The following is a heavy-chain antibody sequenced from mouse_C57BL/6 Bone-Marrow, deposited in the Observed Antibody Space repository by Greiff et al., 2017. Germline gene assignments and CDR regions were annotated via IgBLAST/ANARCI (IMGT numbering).Heavy chain of an antibody. CDR1: GYTFTSYW. CDR3: ARCGNYYGSSYYYAMDY. Sequence: QVQLQQPGAELVKPGASVKLSCKASGYTFTSYWMQWVKQRPGQGLEWIGEIDPSDSYTNYNQKFKGKATLTVDTSSSTAYMQLSSLTSEDSAVYYCARCGNYYGSSYYYAMDYWGQGTSVTVSS. D-gene: IGHD1-1*01. CDR2: IDPSDSYT. J-gene: IGHJ4*01. V-gene: IGHV1-50*01.